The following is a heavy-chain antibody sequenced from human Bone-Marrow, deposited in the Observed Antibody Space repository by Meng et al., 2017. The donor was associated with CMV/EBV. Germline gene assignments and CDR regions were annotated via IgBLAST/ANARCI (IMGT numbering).Heavy chain of an antibody. J-gene: IGHJ5*02. CDR2: IYYSGST. V-gene: IGHV4-39*07. Sequence: SETLSLTCTVSGGSISSSSYYWGWIRQPPGKGLEWIGSIYYSGSTYYNPSLKSRVTISVDTSKNQFSLKLSSVTAADTAVYYCARDYAAALLRPWCFDPWGQGTLVTVSS. CDR1: GGSISSSSYY. D-gene: IGHD3-3*01. CDR3: ARDYAAALLRPWCFDP.